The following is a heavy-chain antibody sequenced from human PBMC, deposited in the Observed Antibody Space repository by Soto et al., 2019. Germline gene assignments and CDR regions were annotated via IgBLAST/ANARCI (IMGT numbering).Heavy chain of an antibody. J-gene: IGHJ6*02. V-gene: IGHV3-21*01. CDR3: ARDRRYCSGGSCYSGYYYYGMDV. Sequence: EVQLVESGGGLVQPGRSLRLSCAASGFTFSSYSMNWVRQAPGKGLEWVSSISSSSSYIYYADSVKGRFTISRDNAKNSLYLQMNSLRAEDTAVYYCARDRRYCSGGSCYSGYYYYGMDVWGQGTTVTVSS. CDR1: GFTFSSYS. CDR2: ISSSSSYI. D-gene: IGHD2-15*01.